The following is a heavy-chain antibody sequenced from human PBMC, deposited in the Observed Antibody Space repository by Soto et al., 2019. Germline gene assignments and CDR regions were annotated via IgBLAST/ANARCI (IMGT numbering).Heavy chain of an antibody. J-gene: IGHJ4*02. V-gene: IGHV3-48*04. Sequence: EVQLVESGGGLVQPGGSLRLSCAASGFTFNSYSMNWVRQAPGKGLEWVSYISSGSGSMYYADSVKGRFTISRDNAKNSLYLQMNSLRADDTAVYYCARDEVRGKGLFSMVATKLFDCWGKGTLVTVSS. CDR1: GFTFNSYS. CDR2: ISSGSGSM. D-gene: IGHD5-12*01. CDR3: ARDEVRGKGLFSMVATKLFDC.